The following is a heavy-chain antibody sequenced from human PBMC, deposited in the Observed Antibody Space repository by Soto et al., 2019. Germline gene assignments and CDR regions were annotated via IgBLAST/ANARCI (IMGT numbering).Heavy chain of an antibody. CDR2: VSGNGDSR. CDR1: GLSFSSYA. CDR3: WKCRESDMWSPGDH. Sequence: EVQLLESGGDLVQPGGSLRLSCVVSGLSFSSYAITWVRQTPKKGLEWVSTVSGNGDSRYYAECVKGRFTVSRDNSSNHLALQLNSLRVDDTALYFCWKCRESDMWSPGDHLGQGNLVTGSS. V-gene: IGHV3-23*01. D-gene: IGHD3-10*01. J-gene: IGHJ4*02.